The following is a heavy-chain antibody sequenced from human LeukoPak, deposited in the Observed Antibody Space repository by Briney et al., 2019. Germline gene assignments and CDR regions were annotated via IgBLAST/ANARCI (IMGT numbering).Heavy chain of an antibody. D-gene: IGHD6-6*01. CDR1: GGSFSSYY. CDR3: ARGGSRQISSSDFDY. Sequence: SETLSLTCTVSGGSFSSYYWNWIRQPPGKGLEWIGYIYYSGSANYNPSLKSRVIISVDTSKSQFSRKLSSVTAVDTAVYYCARGGSRQISSSDFDYWGQGTLVTVSS. J-gene: IGHJ4*02. CDR2: IYYSGSA. V-gene: IGHV4-59*01.